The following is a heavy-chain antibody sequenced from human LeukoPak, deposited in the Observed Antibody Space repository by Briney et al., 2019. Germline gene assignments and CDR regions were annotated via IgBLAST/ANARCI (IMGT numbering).Heavy chain of an antibody. J-gene: IGHJ6*03. CDR1: GFTFSSYS. CDR3: ARDPYYDFWSGYYPYYYYMDV. D-gene: IGHD3-3*01. CDR2: ISSSSSYI. Sequence: GGSLRLSCAASGFTFSSYSMNWVRQAPGKGLEWVSSISSSSSYIYYADSVKGRFTISRDNAKNSLYLQMNSLRAEDTAVYYCARDPYYDFWSGYYPYYYYMDVWGKGTTVTVSS. V-gene: IGHV3-21*01.